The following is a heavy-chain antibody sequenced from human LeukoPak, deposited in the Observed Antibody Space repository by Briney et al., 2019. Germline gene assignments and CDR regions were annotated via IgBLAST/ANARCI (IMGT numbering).Heavy chain of an antibody. V-gene: IGHV3-30*18. J-gene: IGHJ4*02. Sequence: GGSLRLSCAASGFTFSRYGMHWVRQASGEGLEWVALISYDGSNKYYADSVKGRFTISRDNSKNTLYLQMNSLRPEDTAVYYCAKGDPYGSGSYPVDYWGQGTLVTVSS. CDR1: GFTFSRYG. CDR3: AKGDPYGSGSYPVDY. D-gene: IGHD3-10*01. CDR2: ISYDGSNK.